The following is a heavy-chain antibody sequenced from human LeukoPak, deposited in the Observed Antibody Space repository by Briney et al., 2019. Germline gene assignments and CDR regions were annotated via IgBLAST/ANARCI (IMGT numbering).Heavy chain of an antibody. CDR1: GFTFSSYG. V-gene: IGHV3-30*02. D-gene: IGHD3-10*01. CDR3: AESRSGSANWALRIFDN. J-gene: IGHJ4*02. Sequence: GGSLRLSCAASGFTFSSYGMHWVRQAPGKGLEWVAFIRYDGSNKYYADSVKGRFTISRDNSENTLYMEMNSLRAEDTAIYYCAESRSGSANWALRIFDNWGQGTLVSVSS. CDR2: IRYDGSNK.